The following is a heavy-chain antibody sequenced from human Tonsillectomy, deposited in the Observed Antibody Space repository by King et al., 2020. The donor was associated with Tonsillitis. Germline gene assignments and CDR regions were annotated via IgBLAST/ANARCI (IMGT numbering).Heavy chain of an antibody. CDR1: GFTFRSYG. J-gene: IGHJ6*02. CDR3: AKAKSAVAAAAYGMDV. D-gene: IGHD6-13*01. Sequence: VQLVESGGGVVQPGGSLRLSCAASGFTFRSYGMHWVRQAPGKGLEWVAFIRYDGSNKYYVDHVKGRFTISRDNSKNTLYLQMNSLRAEDTAMYYCAKAKSAVAAAAYGMDVWGQGTTVTVSS. V-gene: IGHV3-30*02. CDR2: IRYDGSNK.